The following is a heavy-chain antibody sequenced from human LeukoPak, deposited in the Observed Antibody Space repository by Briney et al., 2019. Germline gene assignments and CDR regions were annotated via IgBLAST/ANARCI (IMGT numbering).Heavy chain of an antibody. CDR3: VTPLPHYCSGTNCPLRY. J-gene: IGHJ4*02. V-gene: IGHV1-18*01. CDR1: DYTFDSYG. CDR2: ISADNGAT. D-gene: IGHD2-2*01. Sequence: GASVRVSCKASDYTFDSYGITWVRQAPGQRLGWLGWISADNGATDFGQKVQGRVTLTTDTSTNTAYMELRSLRSDDTAVYYCVTPLPHYCSGTNCPLRYWGQGTLVTVSS.